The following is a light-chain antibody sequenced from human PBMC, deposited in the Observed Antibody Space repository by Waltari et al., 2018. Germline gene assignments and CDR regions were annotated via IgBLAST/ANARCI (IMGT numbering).Light chain of an antibody. V-gene: IGKV1-33*01. Sequence: DIQMTQSPSSLSASVGDRVTIPCQAGQDISNYLNWYQQQLGKAPKLRIYHASNLEAGVPSRFIGSGSGTDFTFTINSLQPEDIATYYCQQYDNLPLTFGGGTKVENK. CDR1: QDISNY. CDR3: QQYDNLPLT. J-gene: IGKJ4*01. CDR2: HAS.